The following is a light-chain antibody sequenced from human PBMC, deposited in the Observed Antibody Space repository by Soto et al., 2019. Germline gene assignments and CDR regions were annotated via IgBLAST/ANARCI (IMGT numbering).Light chain of an antibody. J-gene: IGKJ5*01. CDR3: QQRNVWPPVT. CDR1: PSVTNF. V-gene: IGKV3-11*01. Sequence: EIVLTQSPATLSLSPGERATLSCRASPSVTNFLAWYQQKPGQAPRLLNYGAFNRATGIPARFSGSGSGTDFTLTISSLEPEDSAVYYCQQRNVWPPVTFGQGTRLEIK. CDR2: GAF.